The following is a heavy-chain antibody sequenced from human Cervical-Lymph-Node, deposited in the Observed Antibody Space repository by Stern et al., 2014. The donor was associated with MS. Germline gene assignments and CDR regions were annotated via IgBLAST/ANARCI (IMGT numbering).Heavy chain of an antibody. D-gene: IGHD1-26*01. CDR1: GYTLTELS. CDR2: FDPEDGEM. V-gene: IGHV1-24*01. CDR3: ATVSAGAGGHYYRYRHFDY. Sequence: QMQLVQSGAEVKKPGASVKVSCKASGYTLTELSMHWVRQAPRKGLEWMGGFDPEDGEMIYAQKFQGRVTMTEDTSTDTAYMELNSLRSEDTAMYYCATVSAGAGGHYYRYRHFDYWGQGTLVTVSS. J-gene: IGHJ4*02.